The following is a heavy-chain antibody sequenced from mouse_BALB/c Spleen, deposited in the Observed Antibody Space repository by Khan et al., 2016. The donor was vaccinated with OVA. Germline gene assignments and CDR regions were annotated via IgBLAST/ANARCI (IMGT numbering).Heavy chain of an antibody. V-gene: IGHV2-2*02. CDR1: GFPLTTYG. D-gene: IGHD2-4*01. CDR2: LWSGGCT. J-gene: IGHJ3*01. CDR3: DSDSDYEEDFAY. Sequence: VQLYQSGPGLGQPLQSPSITLTVPGFPLTTYGVLWVRPSSGKGLEWLGVLWSGGCTDYKAAFISRLRISKDNSKCQVFFKMNSIQANDTAIYSCDSDSDYEEDFAYWGQGTLVTVSA.